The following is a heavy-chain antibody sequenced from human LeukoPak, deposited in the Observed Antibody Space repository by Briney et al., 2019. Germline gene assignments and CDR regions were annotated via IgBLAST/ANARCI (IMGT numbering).Heavy chain of an antibody. V-gene: IGHV3-23*01. D-gene: IGHD3-3*01. CDR1: GFTFSSYA. CDR2: ISGSGGST. Sequence: GGSLRLSCAASGFTFSSYAMSWVRQAPGKGLEWVSAISGSGGSTYYADSVKGRFTISRDNSKNTLYLQMNSLRAEDTAVYYCAKVTIFGVVIPGLFDYWGQGTLVTVSS. CDR3: AKVTIFGVVIPGLFDY. J-gene: IGHJ4*02.